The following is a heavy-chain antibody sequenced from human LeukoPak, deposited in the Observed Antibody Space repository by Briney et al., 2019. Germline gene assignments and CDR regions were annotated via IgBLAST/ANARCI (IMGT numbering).Heavy chain of an antibody. D-gene: IGHD3-3*02. CDR1: GFTFSSYA. CDR2: ISGSGGST. CDR3: AKPHYGSGYNS. J-gene: IGHJ4*02. Sequence: EGSLRLSCAASGFTFSSYAMSWVRQAPGKGLEWVSAISGSGGSTYYADSVKGRFTISRDNSRNTLYLQMNSLRAEDTAVYHCAKPHYGSGYNSWGQGTLVTVSS. V-gene: IGHV3-23*01.